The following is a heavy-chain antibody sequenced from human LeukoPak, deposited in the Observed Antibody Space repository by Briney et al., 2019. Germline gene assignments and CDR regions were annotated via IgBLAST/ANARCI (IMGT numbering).Heavy chain of an antibody. D-gene: IGHD3/OR15-3a*01. CDR2: IYYSGST. CDR3: ARQTGSGLFILP. CDR1: GVSISSSNSY. V-gene: IGHV4-39*01. Sequence: TSETLSLTCTVSGVSISSSNSYWGWIRQPPGKGLEWIGSIYYSGSTYYNASLKSQVSISIDTSKNQFSLRLTSVTAADTAVYYCARQTGSGLFILPGGQGTLVTVSS. J-gene: IGHJ4*02.